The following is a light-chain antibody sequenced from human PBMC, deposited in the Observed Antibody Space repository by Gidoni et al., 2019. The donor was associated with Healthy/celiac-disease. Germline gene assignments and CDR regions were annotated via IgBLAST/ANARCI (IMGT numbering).Light chain of an antibody. J-gene: IGKJ4*01. CDR2: DAS. Sequence: DIQMTQSPSSLSASVGDRVTITCQASQDISSYLNWYQQKPGKAPKLLIYDASNLETGVPSRFSGSGSGTDFTFTISSLQPEDIATYYCQQYDNLVTFXGXTKVEIK. CDR3: QQYDNLVT. CDR1: QDISSY. V-gene: IGKV1-33*01.